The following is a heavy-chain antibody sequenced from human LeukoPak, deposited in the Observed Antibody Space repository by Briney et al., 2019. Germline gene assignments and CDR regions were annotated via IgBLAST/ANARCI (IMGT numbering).Heavy chain of an antibody. V-gene: IGHV4-39*01. CDR2: IYSSVST. J-gene: IGHJ4*02. CDR3: AYSGSYGHLGY. D-gene: IGHD1-26*01. Sequence: SETLSLTCTVSGGSISSNAYYWAWIRQPPGTGLEWIGSIYSSVSTYYNPSLKSRVTISVDASKNQFSLRLSSVTAADTALYYCAYSGSYGHLGYWGQGIPVTVSS. CDR1: GGSISSNAYY.